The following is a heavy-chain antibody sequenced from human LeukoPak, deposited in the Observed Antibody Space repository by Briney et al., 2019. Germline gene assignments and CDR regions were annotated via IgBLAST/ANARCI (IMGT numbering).Heavy chain of an antibody. J-gene: IGHJ4*02. Sequence: GGSLRLSCAASGFTFSSYGMHWVRQAPGKGLEWVAFIRYDGSNKYYADSVKGRFTISRDNSKNTLYLQMNSLRAEDTAVYYCAKQAEYSSGSLDYWGQGTLVTVSS. V-gene: IGHV3-30*02. CDR2: IRYDGSNK. D-gene: IGHD6-25*01. CDR1: GFTFSSYG. CDR3: AKQAEYSSGSLDY.